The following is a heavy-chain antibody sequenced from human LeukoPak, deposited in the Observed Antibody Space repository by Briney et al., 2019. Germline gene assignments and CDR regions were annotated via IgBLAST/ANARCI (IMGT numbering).Heavy chain of an antibody. CDR1: GGTFSSYA. V-gene: IGHV1-69*06. J-gene: IGHJ4*02. CDR3: ARLISGSYTPTDY. Sequence: SVKVSCKAFGGTFSSYAISWVRQAPGQGLEWMGGIIPIFGTANYAQKFQGRVTITADKSTSTAYMELSSLRSEDTAVYYCARLISGSYTPTDYWGQGTLVTVSS. CDR2: IIPIFGTA. D-gene: IGHD1-26*01.